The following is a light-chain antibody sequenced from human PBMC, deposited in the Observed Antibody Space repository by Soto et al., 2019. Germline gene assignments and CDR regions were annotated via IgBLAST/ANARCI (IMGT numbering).Light chain of an antibody. CDR3: QSYDRSLRTYV. CDR2: GNS. CDR1: SSNIGAGYG. J-gene: IGLJ1*01. V-gene: IGLV1-40*01. Sequence: QSVPTQPPSVSGAPGQRVTISCSGSSSNIGAGYGVNWYRQPPGTAPKLLIYGNSDRPSGVPDRFSGSKSGTSASLAITGLQAEDEADYFCQSYDRSLRTYVFGTGTKVTVL.